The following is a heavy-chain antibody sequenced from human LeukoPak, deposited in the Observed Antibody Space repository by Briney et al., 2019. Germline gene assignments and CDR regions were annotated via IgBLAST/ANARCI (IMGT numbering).Heavy chain of an antibody. Sequence: GGSLRLSCAASGFTFSSYAMSWVRHAPGKGLEWVSAISGSGGSTYYADSVKGRFTISRDNSKNTLYLQMNSLRAEDTAVYYCAKDGRDYSFSYWGQGTLVTVSS. V-gene: IGHV3-23*01. CDR3: AKDGRDYSFSY. CDR2: ISGSGGST. J-gene: IGHJ4*02. CDR1: GFTFSSYA. D-gene: IGHD4-17*01.